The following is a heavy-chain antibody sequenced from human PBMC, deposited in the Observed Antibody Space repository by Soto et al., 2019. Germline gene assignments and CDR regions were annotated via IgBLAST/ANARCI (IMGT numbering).Heavy chain of an antibody. V-gene: IGHV3-30*18. CDR3: AXXXXXXSPASYDY. CDR1: GFTLSSYA. CDR2: ITYDGSDK. Sequence: QVQLVESGGGVVQPGRSLRLSCAASGFTLSSYAMHWVRQAPGKGLEWVAVITYDGSDKYYADSVKGRITISRDNSKNTXNLQXXXXXXXXTAVYXCAXXXXXXSPASYDYWGQGTLITVSS. J-gene: IGHJ4*02. D-gene: IGHD3-10*01.